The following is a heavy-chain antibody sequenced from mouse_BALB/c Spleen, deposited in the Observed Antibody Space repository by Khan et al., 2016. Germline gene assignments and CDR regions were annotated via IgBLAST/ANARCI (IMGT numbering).Heavy chain of an antibody. CDR2: INYGGST. CDR1: GYSITSDYA. Sequence: EVQLQESGPGLVKPSQSLSLTCTVTGYSITSDYAWNWIRQFPGNKLEWMGYINYGGSTSYNPSLKSRISITRDTSKNQFFLQLNSVTTEDTATYYCASYDYEGYFDVWGAGTTVPVSS. J-gene: IGHJ1*01. CDR3: ASYDYEGYFDV. V-gene: IGHV3-2*02. D-gene: IGHD2-4*01.